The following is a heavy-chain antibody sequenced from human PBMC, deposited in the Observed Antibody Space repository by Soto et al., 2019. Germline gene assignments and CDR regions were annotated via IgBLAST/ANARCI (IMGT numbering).Heavy chain of an antibody. CDR2: ISRSRSYI. J-gene: IGHJ3*02. D-gene: IGHD2-15*01. CDR1: GFSFSFYS. V-gene: IGHV3-21*01. Sequence: GGSLRLSCAASGFSFSFYSMNWVRQAPGKGLEWGSSISRSRSYIYYADSVKGRFPISRDNAKNSLYLQMNSLRAEDTAVYYCARDPLGVAATEGVGAFDIWGQGTMVTVSS. CDR3: ARDPLGVAATEGVGAFDI.